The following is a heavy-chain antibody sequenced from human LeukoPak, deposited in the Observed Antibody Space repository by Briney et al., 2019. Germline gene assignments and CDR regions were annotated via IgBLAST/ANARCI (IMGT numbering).Heavy chain of an antibody. CDR1: GLTFDDYG. D-gene: IGHD1-7*01. V-gene: IGHV3-20*04. J-gene: IGHJ4*02. CDR2: INWNGDTR. CDR3: ARGTGTLDY. Sequence: GGSLRLSCVASGLTFDDYGMTWVRQAPGKGLEWVSGINWNGDTRGYADSVKGRFTISRDNAKNSLYLQMNSLRAEDTALYYCARGTGTLDYWGQGTLVTVSS.